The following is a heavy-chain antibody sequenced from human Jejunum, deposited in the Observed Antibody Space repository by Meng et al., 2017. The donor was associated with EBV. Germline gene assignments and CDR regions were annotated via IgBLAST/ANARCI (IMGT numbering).Heavy chain of an antibody. CDR3: ARRVDLGVTAHFDY. J-gene: IGHJ4*02. CDR2: INHSGST. V-gene: IGHV4-34*01. Sequence: QVLLKQWGAGLLKPSETLSLTCAVYGGSCRGYSWSWIRQSPGKGLEWIGEINHSGSTNYNPSLKSRVTILVDTSKNQFSLKVNSVTAADTAVYYCARRVDLGVTAHFDYWGQGTLVTVSS. CDR1: GGSCRGYS. D-gene: IGHD2-21*02.